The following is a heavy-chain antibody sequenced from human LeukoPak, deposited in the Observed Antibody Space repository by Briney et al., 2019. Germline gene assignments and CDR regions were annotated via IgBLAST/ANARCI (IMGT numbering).Heavy chain of an antibody. Sequence: SETLSLTCTVSGGSINNYYWTWVRQPPGKGLEWIGYISYSGSTNYNPSLRSRVTLSVDTFKNQFSLKLSSVTAADTAVYYCARGTGVALDYWGQGTLVTVSS. J-gene: IGHJ4*02. CDR3: ARGTGVALDY. D-gene: IGHD5-12*01. CDR1: GGSINNYY. CDR2: ISYSGST. V-gene: IGHV4-59*12.